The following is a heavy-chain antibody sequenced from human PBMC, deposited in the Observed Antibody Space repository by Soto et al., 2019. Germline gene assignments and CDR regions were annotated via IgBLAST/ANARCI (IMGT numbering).Heavy chain of an antibody. CDR1: GFTFSGSA. Sequence: GGSLRLSFAASGFTFSGSAMHWVRQASGKGLEWVGRIRSKANSYATAYAASVKGRFTISRDDSKNTAYLQMNSLKTEDTAVYYCTTPRWGSYRTYYFDYWGQGALVTVSS. V-gene: IGHV3-73*01. J-gene: IGHJ4*02. D-gene: IGHD3-16*02. CDR2: IRSKANSYAT. CDR3: TTPRWGSYRTYYFDY.